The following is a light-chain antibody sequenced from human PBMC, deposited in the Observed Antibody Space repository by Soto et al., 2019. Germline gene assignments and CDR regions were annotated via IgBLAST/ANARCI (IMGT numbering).Light chain of an antibody. V-gene: IGKV1-5*01. CDR1: QTVSSW. CDR2: DVS. CDR3: QQYDSYPLT. Sequence: DIQMTQSPSTLSASVGDRVTITCRASQTVSSWLAWYQQKPGKAPNLLIYDVSSLESGVPSRFSGGGSGTEFTLTISSLQPDDLATYYCQQYDSYPLTVGGGTKVDSK. J-gene: IGKJ4*01.